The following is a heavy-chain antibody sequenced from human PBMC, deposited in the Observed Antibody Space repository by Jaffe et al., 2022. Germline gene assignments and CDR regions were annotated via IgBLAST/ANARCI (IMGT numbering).Heavy chain of an antibody. Sequence: QVQLQQWGAGLLKPSETLSLTCAVYGGSFSGYYWSWIRQPPGKGLEWIGEINHSGSTNYNPSLKSRVTISVDTSKNQFSLKLSSVTAADTAVYYCASTGFWSGYRRVAYYYYYMDVWGKGTTVTVSS. V-gene: IGHV4-34*01. D-gene: IGHD3-3*01. CDR3: ASTGFWSGYRRVAYYYYYMDV. CDR2: INHSGST. J-gene: IGHJ6*03. CDR1: GGSFSGYY.